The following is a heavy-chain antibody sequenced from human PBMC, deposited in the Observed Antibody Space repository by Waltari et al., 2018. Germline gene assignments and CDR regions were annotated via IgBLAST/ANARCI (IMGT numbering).Heavy chain of an antibody. CDR1: GFSLSTSGMC. CDR3: ARSYYYGSGSYGFDP. V-gene: IGHV2-70*15. Sequence: QVTLRESGPALVKPTQTLTLTCTFSGFSLSTSGMCVSWIRQPPGKALEWLARIDWDDDKYYSTSLKTRLTISKDTSKNQVVLTMTNMDPVDTATYYCARSYYYGSGSYGFDPWGQRTLVTVSS. D-gene: IGHD3-10*01. CDR2: IDWDDDK. J-gene: IGHJ5*02.